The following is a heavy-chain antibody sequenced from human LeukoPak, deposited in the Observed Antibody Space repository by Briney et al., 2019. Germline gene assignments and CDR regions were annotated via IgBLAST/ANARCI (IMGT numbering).Heavy chain of an antibody. V-gene: IGHV3-74*01. CDR1: GFTFSSYW. CDR3: ASLTTEKWPVGY. D-gene: IGHD6-19*01. J-gene: IGHJ4*02. CDR2: INSDGSST. Sequence: PGGSLRLSCAASGFTFSSYWMHWVRQAPGKGLVWVSRINSDGSSTSYADSVKGRFTISRDNAKNTLYLQMNSLRAEDTAVYYCASLTTEKWPVGYWGQGTLVTVSS.